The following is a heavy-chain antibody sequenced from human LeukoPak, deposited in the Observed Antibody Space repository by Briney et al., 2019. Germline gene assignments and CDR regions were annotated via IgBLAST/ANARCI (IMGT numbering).Heavy chain of an antibody. D-gene: IGHD3-10*01. CDR2: MNPNSGNT. V-gene: IGHV1-8*01. CDR1: GYTFTSYD. CDR3: ARGYLSGGSVDY. Sequence: ASVKVSCKASGYTFTSYDINWVRQATGQGLEWMGWMNPNSGNTGYAQKFQGRVTMTRSTSISTAYMELSSLRSEDTAVYYCARGYLSGGSVDYWGQGTLVTVSS. J-gene: IGHJ4*02.